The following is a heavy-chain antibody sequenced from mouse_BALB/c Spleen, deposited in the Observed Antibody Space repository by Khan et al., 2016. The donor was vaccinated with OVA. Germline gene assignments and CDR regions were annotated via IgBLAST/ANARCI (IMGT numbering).Heavy chain of an antibody. D-gene: IGHD1-1*01. CDR1: GYSITSNYA. J-gene: IGHJ4*01. CDR2: ISYSGST. V-gene: IGHV3-2*02. CDR3: ARGNYYGYALDY. Sequence: EVQLQESGPGLVKPSQSLSLTCTVNGYSITSNYAWNWIRQFPGNKLEWMGYISYSGSTNYNPSLKSRLSITRDTSKNQFFLLLHSVTTEDSVTYYCARGNYYGYALDYWGQGTSVTVSS.